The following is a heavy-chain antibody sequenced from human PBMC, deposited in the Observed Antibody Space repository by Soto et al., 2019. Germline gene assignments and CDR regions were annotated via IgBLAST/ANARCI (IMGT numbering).Heavy chain of an antibody. CDR3: AKGYPSGKNFDY. CDR1: GFTFSSYA. CDR2: ISSSGGGT. Sequence: GGSLRLSCAASGFTFSSYAMSWVRQAPGKGLEWVSAISSSGGGTYYADSVKGRFTISRDNSKNTLYLQMNSLRAEDTAVYYCAKGYPSGKNFDYWGQGTLVTVSS. D-gene: IGHD6-19*01. V-gene: IGHV3-23*01. J-gene: IGHJ4*02.